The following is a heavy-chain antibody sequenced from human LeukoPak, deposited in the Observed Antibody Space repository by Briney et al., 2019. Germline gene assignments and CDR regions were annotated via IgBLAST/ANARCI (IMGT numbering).Heavy chain of an antibody. CDR2: ISYDESNK. J-gene: IGHJ4*02. Sequence: GGSLRLSCVASGIIFSNYGMHWVRQAPGKGLEWVAVISYDESNKYYADSVKGRFTISRDNSKNTLYLQMNSLRAEDTAVYYCARDQGGYDSYFDYWGQGTLVTVSS. CDR3: ARDQGGYDSYFDY. V-gene: IGHV3-30*03. D-gene: IGHD5-12*01. CDR1: GIIFSNYG.